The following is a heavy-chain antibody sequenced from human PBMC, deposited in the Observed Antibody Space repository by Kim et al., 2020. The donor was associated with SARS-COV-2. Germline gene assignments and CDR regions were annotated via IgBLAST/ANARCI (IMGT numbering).Heavy chain of an antibody. CDR2: INHSGST. Sequence: SETLSLTCAVYGGSFSGYYWSWIRQSPGKGLEWIGEINHSGSTNYNPSLKSRVTISVDTSKKHFSLKLSSVTAADTAVYYCARGTGYSATWPPKNKWFDP. V-gene: IGHV4-34*01. CDR1: GGSFSGYY. J-gene: IGHJ5*02. CDR3: ARGTGYSATWPPKNKWFDP. D-gene: IGHD6-13*01.